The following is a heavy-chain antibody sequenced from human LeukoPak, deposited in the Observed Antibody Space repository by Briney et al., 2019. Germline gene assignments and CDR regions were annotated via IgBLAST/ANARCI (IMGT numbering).Heavy chain of an antibody. CDR1: GFTFRIYD. CDR2: ISGGGINT. D-gene: IGHD5-18*01. V-gene: IGHV3-23*01. Sequence: GGSLRLSCVASGFTFRIYDMSWVRQAPGKGLEWVSGISGGGINTYYADSVRGRFTIPGDSSKNTLYLQMNSLRTEDTAVYYCAKDRNAARNTAMVFDSWGQGTLVTVSS. CDR3: AKDRNAARNTAMVFDS. J-gene: IGHJ4*02.